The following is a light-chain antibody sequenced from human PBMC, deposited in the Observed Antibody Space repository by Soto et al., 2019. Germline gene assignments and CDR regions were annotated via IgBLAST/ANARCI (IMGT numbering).Light chain of an antibody. V-gene: IGLV2-14*01. CDR3: SSYTSSSTWV. CDR2: EVS. CDR1: SSDVGGYNY. J-gene: IGLJ3*02. Sequence: QSALTQPASVSGSPGQSITISCTGTSSDVGGYNYVSWYQQHPGKAPKLMIYEVSNRPSEVSNRFSGSKSGNTASLTISGLQAEDEADYYCSSYTSSSTWVFGGGTKLTVL.